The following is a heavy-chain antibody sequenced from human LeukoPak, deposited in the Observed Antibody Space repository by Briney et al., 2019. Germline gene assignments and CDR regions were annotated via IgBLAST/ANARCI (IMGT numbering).Heavy chain of an antibody. CDR3: AKDTYYYDSSGLDASDI. Sequence: PGGSLRLSCAASGVTFSSYAMSWVREAPGKGLEWVSDISGSGGSTYYADSVRGGFTISRDNSKNTLYLQMNSLRAEDTAVYYCAKDTYYYDSSGLDASDIWGQGTMVTVSS. D-gene: IGHD3-22*01. J-gene: IGHJ3*02. V-gene: IGHV3-23*01. CDR2: ISGSGGST. CDR1: GVTFSSYA.